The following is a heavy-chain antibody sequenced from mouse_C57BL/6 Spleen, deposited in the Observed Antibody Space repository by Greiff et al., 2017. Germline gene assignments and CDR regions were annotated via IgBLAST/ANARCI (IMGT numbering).Heavy chain of an antibody. Sequence: VQLQQSGAELVRPGASVKLSCTASGFNIKDDYMHWVKQRPEQGLEWIGWIDPENGDTEYASKFQGKATITADTSSNTAYLQLSSLTSEDTAVYYCTTRAYYYGSSYGYFDVWGTGTTVTVSS. CDR3: TTRAYYYGSSYGYFDV. CDR2: IDPENGDT. CDR1: GFNIKDDY. D-gene: IGHD1-1*01. J-gene: IGHJ1*03. V-gene: IGHV14-4*01.